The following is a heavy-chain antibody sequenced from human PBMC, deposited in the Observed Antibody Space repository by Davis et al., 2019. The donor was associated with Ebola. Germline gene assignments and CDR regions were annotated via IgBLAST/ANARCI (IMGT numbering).Heavy chain of an antibody. CDR3: ARNGVEGSLDS. CDR1: GFTFSSYG. CDR2: IWFDGTKT. J-gene: IGHJ4*02. V-gene: IGHV3-33*01. Sequence: PGGSLRLSCSASGFTFSSYGMHWVRQAPRPFLPSVAVIWFDGTKTFYTDSVKGRFTISRDNSKNTLSLHMNSLRADDTAIYYCARNGVEGSLDSWGQGTLVTASS. D-gene: IGHD2-8*01.